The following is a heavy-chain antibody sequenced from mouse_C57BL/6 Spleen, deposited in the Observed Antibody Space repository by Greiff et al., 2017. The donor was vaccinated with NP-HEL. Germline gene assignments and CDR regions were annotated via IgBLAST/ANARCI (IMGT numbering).Heavy chain of an antibody. V-gene: IGHV5-9-1*02. J-gene: IGHJ4*01. CDR3: TRDGYYGSSKGYYYAMDY. Sequence: DVQLVESGEGLVKPGGSLKLSCAASGFTFSSYAMSWVRQTPEKRLEWVAYISSGGDYIYYADTVKGRFTISRDNARNTLYLQMSSLKSEDTAMYYCTRDGYYGSSKGYYYAMDYWGQGTSVTVSS. CDR2: ISSGGDYI. CDR1: GFTFSSYA. D-gene: IGHD1-1*01.